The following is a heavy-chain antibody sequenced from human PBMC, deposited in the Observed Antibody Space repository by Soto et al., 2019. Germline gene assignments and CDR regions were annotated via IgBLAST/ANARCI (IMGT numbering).Heavy chain of an antibody. CDR1: GGTINCYA. CDR2: IIPIFGTA. CDR3: ARGGYCSSTSCPWPFDP. J-gene: IGHJ5*02. Sequence: PVQLSCEEWGGTINCYAISWVRQAPGQGLEWMGGIIPIFGTANYAQKFQGRVTITADKSTSTAYMELSSLRSEDTAVYYCARGGYCSSTSCPWPFDPWGQGNLVTVSA. D-gene: IGHD2-2*01. V-gene: IGHV1-69*06.